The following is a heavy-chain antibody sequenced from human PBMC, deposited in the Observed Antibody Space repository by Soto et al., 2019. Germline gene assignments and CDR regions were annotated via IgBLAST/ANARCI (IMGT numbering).Heavy chain of an antibody. CDR3: PRGQELAAHFFDS. D-gene: IGHD3-3*02. CDR2: IGTAGDT. V-gene: IGHV3-13*01. CDR1: GFTYSGFD. Sequence: PAGSVRLSCEPSGFTYSGFDIHWVRQPTGKGLEWVSTIGTAGDTYYAVSVKGRFTISRDNAKNSLSVQMKSLRPGVTAVYIRPRGQELAAHFFDSWSQGTQVTVSA. J-gene: IGHJ4*02.